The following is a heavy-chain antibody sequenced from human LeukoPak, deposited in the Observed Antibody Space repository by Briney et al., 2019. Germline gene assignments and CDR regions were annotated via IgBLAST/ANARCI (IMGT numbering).Heavy chain of an antibody. CDR1: GGSISSYY. CDR3: ARVLTPSYDSSGYYYFDY. D-gene: IGHD3-22*01. Sequence: SETLSLTCTVSGGSISSYYWSWIRQPPGKGLEWIGYIYYSGSTNYNPSLKSRVTISVDTSKDQFSLKLSSVTAADTAVYYCARVLTPSYDSSGYYYFDYWGQGTLVTVSS. V-gene: IGHV4-59*01. CDR2: IYYSGST. J-gene: IGHJ4*02.